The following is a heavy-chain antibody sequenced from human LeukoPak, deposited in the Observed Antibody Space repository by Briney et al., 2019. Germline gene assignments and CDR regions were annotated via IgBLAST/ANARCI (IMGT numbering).Heavy chain of an antibody. Sequence: NHGESLKISCKGSGYSFTSYWIGWVRQMPGKGLEWMGIIYPGDSDTRYSPSFQGQVTISADKSISTAYLQWSSLKASDTAMYYCARGGLLRYFDWLLSYWGQGTLVTVSS. CDR2: IYPGDSDT. V-gene: IGHV5-51*01. J-gene: IGHJ4*02. CDR3: ARGGLLRYFDWLLSY. CDR1: GYSFTSYW. D-gene: IGHD3-9*01.